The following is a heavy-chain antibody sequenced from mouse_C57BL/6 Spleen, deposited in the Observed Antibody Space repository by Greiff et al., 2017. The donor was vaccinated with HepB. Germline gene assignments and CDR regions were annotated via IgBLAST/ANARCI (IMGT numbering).Heavy chain of an antibody. D-gene: IGHD2-3*01. V-gene: IGHV1-64*01. CDR3: ARSDDGYYVDFDY. CDR2: IHPNSGST. J-gene: IGHJ2*01. Sequence: QVQLQQPGAELVKPGASVKSSCKASGYTFTSYWMHWVKQRPGQGLEWIGMIHPNSGSTNYNEKFKSKATLTVDKSSSTAYMQLSSLTSEDSAVYYCARSDDGYYVDFDYWGQGTTLTVSS. CDR1: GYTFTSYW.